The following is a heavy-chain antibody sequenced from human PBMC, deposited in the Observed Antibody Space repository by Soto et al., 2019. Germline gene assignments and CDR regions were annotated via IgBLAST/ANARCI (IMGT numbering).Heavy chain of an antibody. CDR2: INHSGST. D-gene: IGHD2-15*01. CDR1: GGSFSGYY. Sequence: SETLSLTCAVYGGSFSGYYWSWIRQPPGKGLEWIGEINHSGSTNYNPSLKSRVTISVDTSKNQFSLKLSSVTAADTAVYYCARGRMGYCSGGSCYSLLFRGVYYMDVWAKGTTVTVSS. CDR3: ARGRMGYCSGGSCYSLLFRGVYYMDV. J-gene: IGHJ6*03. V-gene: IGHV4-34*01.